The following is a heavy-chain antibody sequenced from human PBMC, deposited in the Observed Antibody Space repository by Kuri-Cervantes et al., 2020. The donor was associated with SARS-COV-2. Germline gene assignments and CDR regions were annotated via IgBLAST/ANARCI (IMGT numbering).Heavy chain of an antibody. CDR2: IYYSGST. D-gene: IGHD3-3*01. CDR3: ARTKGTIFGVVNWFDP. V-gene: IGHV4-39*07. J-gene: IGHJ5*02. Sequence: GSLRLSCTVYGGSIYSTSYYWGWIRQPPGKGLEWIGSIYYSGSTYYNPSLKSRVTISVDTSKNQFSLKLSSVTAADTAVYYCARTKGTIFGVVNWFDPWGQGTLVTVSS. CDR1: GGSIYSTSYY.